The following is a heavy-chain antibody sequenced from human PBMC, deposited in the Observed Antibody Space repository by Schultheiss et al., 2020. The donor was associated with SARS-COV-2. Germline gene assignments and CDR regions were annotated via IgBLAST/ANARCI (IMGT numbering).Heavy chain of an antibody. CDR3: ARGPNYYDSSDYYYA. Sequence: SETLSLTCAVSGGSISSSNWWSWVRQPPGKGLEWIGEIYHSGSTNYNPSLKSRVTISVDTSKNQFSLKLTSVTAADTAVYYCARGPNYYDSSDYYYAWGQGTLVTVSS. CDR1: GGSISSSNW. D-gene: IGHD3-22*01. CDR2: IYHSGST. V-gene: IGHV4-4*02. J-gene: IGHJ5*02.